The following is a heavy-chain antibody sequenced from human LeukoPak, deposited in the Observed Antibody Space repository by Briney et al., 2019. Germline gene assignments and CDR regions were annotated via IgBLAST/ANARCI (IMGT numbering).Heavy chain of an antibody. CDR2: IYYSGST. V-gene: IGHV4-39*02. J-gene: IGHJ5*02. CDR1: GGSISSSSYY. Sequence: PSETLSLTCTVSGGSISSSSYYWGWIRQPPGKGLEWIGSIYYSGSTYYNPSLKSRVTISVDTSKNHFSLKLSSVTAADTAVYYCARSTLTGYYYNWFDPWGQGTLVTVSS. D-gene: IGHD3-9*01. CDR3: ARSTLTGYYYNWFDP.